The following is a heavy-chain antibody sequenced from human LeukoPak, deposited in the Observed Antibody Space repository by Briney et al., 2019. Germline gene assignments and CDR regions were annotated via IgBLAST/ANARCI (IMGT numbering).Heavy chain of an antibody. CDR1: GYTFNAHY. CDR3: ARETSSSWFDY. Sequence: GASVKVSCKASGYTFNAHYLHWVRQAPGQGLEWMGWINGNRGDTHIAQKFQGWVTMTRDTSIRTAYMELRRLTSGDTAVYFCARETSSSWFDYWGQGTLVTVSS. J-gene: IGHJ4*02. CDR2: INGNRGDT. V-gene: IGHV1-2*04. D-gene: IGHD2-2*01.